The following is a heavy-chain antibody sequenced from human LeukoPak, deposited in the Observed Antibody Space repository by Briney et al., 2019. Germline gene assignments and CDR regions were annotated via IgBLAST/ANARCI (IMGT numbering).Heavy chain of an antibody. CDR2: IYTSGST. CDR1: GGSISDYF. V-gene: IGHV4-4*07. J-gene: IGHJ3*02. Sequence: SETLSLTCSVSGGSISDYFWSWIRQPAGRGLEWVGRIYTSGSTNYNPSLKSRVTMSIDTSKNHFSLNLTSVTAAHTAMYYCARDSNGDRAFDMWGQGTRVTVSP. D-gene: IGHD4-17*01. CDR3: ARDSNGDRAFDM.